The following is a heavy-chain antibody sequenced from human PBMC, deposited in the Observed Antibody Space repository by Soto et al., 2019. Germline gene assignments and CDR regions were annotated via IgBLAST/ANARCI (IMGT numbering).Heavy chain of an antibody. CDR2: IDYSGNT. CDR1: GGSISRGENY. J-gene: IGHJ5*02. Sequence: SETLSLTCTVSGGSISRGENYWGWIRQTPGKGLEWIGNIDYSGNTYDNPSLKSRVSISVDTSKNQFSLKLSSVTAADTAMYYCARSWPAPRPNGEWFDPWGQGTLVTVSS. V-gene: IGHV4-30-4*01. CDR3: ARSWPAPRPNGEWFDP. D-gene: IGHD7-27*01.